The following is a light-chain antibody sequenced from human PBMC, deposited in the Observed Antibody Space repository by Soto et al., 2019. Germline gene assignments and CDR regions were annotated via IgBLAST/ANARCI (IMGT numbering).Light chain of an antibody. J-gene: IGKJ1*01. CDR1: QGIRSY. V-gene: IGKV1-9*01. CDR3: QQLNSYLWT. Sequence: DIQLTQSPSFLSASVGDRVTITCRASQGIRSYLAWYQQKPGKAPKLLIYAASTLQSGVPSRFSGSGSGTEFTLTISSLQPEDFATYYCQQLNSYLWTFGQGTKVEIK. CDR2: AAS.